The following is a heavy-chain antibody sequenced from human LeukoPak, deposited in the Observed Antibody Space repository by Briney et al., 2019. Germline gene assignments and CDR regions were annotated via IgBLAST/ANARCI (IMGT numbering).Heavy chain of an antibody. Sequence: GASVKVPCKASGGTFSSYAISWVRQAPGQGLEWMGGIIPIFGTANYAQKFQGRVTITTDESTSTAYMELSSLRSEDTAVYYCARGRDCSSTSCYRSYFDYWGQGTLATVSS. CDR2: IIPIFGTA. D-gene: IGHD2-2*02. V-gene: IGHV1-69*05. CDR1: GGTFSSYA. J-gene: IGHJ4*02. CDR3: ARGRDCSSTSCYRSYFDY.